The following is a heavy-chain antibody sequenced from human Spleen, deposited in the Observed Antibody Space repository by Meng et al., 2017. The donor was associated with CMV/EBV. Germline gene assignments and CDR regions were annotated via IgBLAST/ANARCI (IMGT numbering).Heavy chain of an antibody. Sequence: GESLKISCAASGFTFSTYGMHWVRQAPGKGLEWMSFIRWDGSDKSYADSVKGRFTISRDNSDNTPYLQMTSLRPDDTAVYYCAKAVSNYDFWSGCDFWGQGTLVTVSS. V-gene: IGHV3-30*02. CDR3: AKAVSNYDFWSGCDF. D-gene: IGHD3-3*01. CDR2: IRWDGSDK. CDR1: GFTFSTYG. J-gene: IGHJ4*02.